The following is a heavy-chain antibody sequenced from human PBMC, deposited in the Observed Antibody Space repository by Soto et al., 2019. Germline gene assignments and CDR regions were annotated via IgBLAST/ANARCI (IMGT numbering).Heavy chain of an antibody. V-gene: IGHV1-3*01. J-gene: IGHJ4*02. D-gene: IGHD2-15*01. Sequence: ASVKVSCKASGYTFTSYAMHWVRQAPGQRLEWMGWINAGNGNTKYSQKFQGRVTITRDTSASTAYMELSSLRSEDTAVYYCARGSDCSGGSCYSEPLDYWGQGTLVTVSS. CDR3: ARGSDCSGGSCYSEPLDY. CDR2: INAGNGNT. CDR1: GYTFTSYA.